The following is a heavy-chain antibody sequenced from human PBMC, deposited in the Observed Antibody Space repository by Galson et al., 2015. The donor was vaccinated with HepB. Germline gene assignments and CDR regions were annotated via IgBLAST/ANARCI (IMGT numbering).Heavy chain of an antibody. V-gene: IGHV2-5*02. CDR2: IYWDDDM. D-gene: IGHD3-3*01. J-gene: IGHJ4*02. CDR1: GFSLRTSGVG. CDR3: AHTAYYDFWSGQYYFDY. Sequence: PALVKPTQTLTLTCTFSGFSLRTSGVGVGWIRQPPGKALEWLALIYWDDDMRYSPSLKSRLTITRDTSKNQVVFTMTNMDPVDTATYYCAHTAYYDFWSGQYYFDYWGQGTLVTVSS.